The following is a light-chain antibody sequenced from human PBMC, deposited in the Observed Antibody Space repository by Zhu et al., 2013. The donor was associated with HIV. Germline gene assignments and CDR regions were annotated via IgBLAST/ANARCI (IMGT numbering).Light chain of an antibody. CDR2: AAS. Sequence: DIQMTQSPSSLSASVGDRVTISCRASQDISNFLAWYQKKPGSAPSLLMYAASTLQSGVPSRFSGSGSGTDFTLTISSLQPEDVATYYCQQANSFPLTFGGGTKVEIK. CDR1: QDISNF. V-gene: IGKV1-27*01. J-gene: IGKJ4*01. CDR3: QQANSFPLT.